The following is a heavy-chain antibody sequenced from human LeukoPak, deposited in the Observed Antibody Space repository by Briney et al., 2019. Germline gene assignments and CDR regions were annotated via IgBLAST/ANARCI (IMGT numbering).Heavy chain of an antibody. Sequence: GGSLRLSCAASGFTFISYWMDWVRHAPGKGLVWVSRINGDGSSTDFADSVKGRFTISRDNAKNTMYLQMNSLRAEDTAVYYCVRDAPGNTALDYGGQGTLVTVSS. D-gene: IGHD5-18*01. CDR2: INGDGSST. CDR3: VRDAPGNTALDY. CDR1: GFTFISYW. J-gene: IGHJ4*02. V-gene: IGHV3-74*01.